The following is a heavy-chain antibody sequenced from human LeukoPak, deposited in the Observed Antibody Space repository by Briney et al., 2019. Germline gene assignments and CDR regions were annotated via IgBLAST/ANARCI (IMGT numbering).Heavy chain of an antibody. CDR2: IYHSGST. CDR3: ARDNRSGSYYNGDAFDI. Sequence: PSETLSLTCTVSGYSISSGYYWGWIRQPPGKGLEWIGSIYHSGSTYYNPSLKSRVTISVDTSKNQFSLKLSSVTAADTAVYYCARDNRSGSYYNGDAFDIWGQGTMVTVSS. V-gene: IGHV4-38-2*02. D-gene: IGHD1-26*01. J-gene: IGHJ3*02. CDR1: GYSISSGYY.